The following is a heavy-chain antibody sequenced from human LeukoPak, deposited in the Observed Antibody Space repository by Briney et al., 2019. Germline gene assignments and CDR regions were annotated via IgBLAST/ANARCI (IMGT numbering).Heavy chain of an antibody. V-gene: IGHV3-21*01. CDR3: ARGWEQLDY. CDR2: ISSGSSYV. D-gene: IGHD1-26*01. CDR1: GFTFSSYS. Sequence: GGSLRLSCAASGFTFSSYSMNWVRQAPGKGLEWVSSISSGSSYVYYADSVKGRFTISRDNAKNSLYLLLNSLRAEDTAVYYCARGWEQLDYWGQGTLVTVSS. J-gene: IGHJ4*02.